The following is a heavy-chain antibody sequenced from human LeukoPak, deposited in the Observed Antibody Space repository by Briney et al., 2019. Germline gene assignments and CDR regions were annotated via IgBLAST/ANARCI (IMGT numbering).Heavy chain of an antibody. J-gene: IGHJ4*02. CDR1: GFTFRDYY. V-gene: IGHV3-11*03. CDR2: ISSSSTYT. CDR3: ARLRSGNSEYYFDY. D-gene: IGHD3-10*01. Sequence: PGGSLILSCAASGFTFRDYYMSWIRQAPGKGLEWVSYISSSSTYTNYADSVKGRFTISRDNAKNSLYLQMNSLRAEDTAVYYCARLRSGNSEYYFDYWGQGTLVTVSS.